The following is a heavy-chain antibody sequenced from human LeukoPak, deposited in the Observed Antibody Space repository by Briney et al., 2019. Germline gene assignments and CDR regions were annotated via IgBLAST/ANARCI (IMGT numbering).Heavy chain of an antibody. J-gene: IGHJ4*02. Sequence: PGGSLRLSCAASGFTFSDYYMSWIRKAPGKGLEWVSYISSSGTTIYYADSVKGRFTISRDNAKNSLYLQMNSLRAEDTAVYYCARALGYCSGGSCYSFDYWGQGTLVTVSS. CDR3: ARALGYCSGGSCYSFDY. CDR2: ISSSGTTI. D-gene: IGHD2-15*01. V-gene: IGHV3-11*04. CDR1: GFTFSDYY.